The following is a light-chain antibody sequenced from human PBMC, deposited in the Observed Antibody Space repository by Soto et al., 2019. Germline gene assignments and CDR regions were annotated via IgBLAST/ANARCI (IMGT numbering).Light chain of an antibody. Sequence: IVMTQSPDSLAVSLGERATINCNSSQSVLYSSNNKNYLAWYQQKPGQPPKLLIYWASTRDSGVPDRFSGGGSGTDFTLTISSLRAADAAVYYCQHYGSSPPRTVFGQGTKLEIK. CDR3: QHYGSSPPRTV. CDR1: QSVLYSSNNKNY. J-gene: IGKJ2*01. V-gene: IGKV4-1*01. CDR2: WAS.